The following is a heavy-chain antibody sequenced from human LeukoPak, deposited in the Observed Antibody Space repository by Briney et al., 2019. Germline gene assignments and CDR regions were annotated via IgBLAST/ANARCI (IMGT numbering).Heavy chain of an antibody. D-gene: IGHD3-3*01. V-gene: IGHV4-34*08. Sequence: GSLRLSCAASGFTFSSYGMSWVRQAPGKGLEWIGEINHSGSTNYNPSLKSRVTISVDTSKNQFSLKLSSVTAADTAVYYCAGSFFGVVIIDYFDYWSQGTLVTVSS. CDR2: INHSGST. CDR3: AGSFFGVVIIDYFDY. J-gene: IGHJ4*02. CDR1: GFTFSSYG.